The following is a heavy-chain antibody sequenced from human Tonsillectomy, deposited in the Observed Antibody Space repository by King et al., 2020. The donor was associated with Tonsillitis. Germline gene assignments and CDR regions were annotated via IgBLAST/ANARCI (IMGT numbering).Heavy chain of an antibody. V-gene: IGHV3-21*01. Sequence: VQLVESGGGLVRPGGSLKLSCAASGFTFSIYSMNWVRQAPGKGLEWVSSISGNSGNIYYADSVKGRFTLSRDNAKNSLYLQMNSLRAEDTAVYYCAHNFAYWGQGTLVTVSS. CDR1: GFTFSIYS. CDR3: AHNFAY. CDR2: ISGNSGNI. J-gene: IGHJ4*02.